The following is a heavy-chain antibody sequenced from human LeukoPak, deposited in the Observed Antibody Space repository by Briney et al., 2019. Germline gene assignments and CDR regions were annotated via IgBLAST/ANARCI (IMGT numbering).Heavy chain of an antibody. CDR1: GFTFSSYW. CDR2: IRGSGDST. D-gene: IGHD2-21*02. J-gene: IGHJ3*02. CDR3: AKGLGDFGRTGGFDI. V-gene: IGHV3-23*01. Sequence: PGGSLRLSCAASGFTFSSYWMSWFRQAPGKGLEWVSAIRGSGDSTHYADSVKGRFTISRDNSKNTLYLEMNSLRAEDTAVYYCAKGLGDFGRTGGFDIWGQGTMVTVSP.